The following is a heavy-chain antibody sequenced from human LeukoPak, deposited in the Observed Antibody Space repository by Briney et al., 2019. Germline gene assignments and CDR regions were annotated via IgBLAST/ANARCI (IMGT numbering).Heavy chain of an antibody. Sequence: SVKVSCKASGGTFSSYAISWVRQAPGQGLEWMGRIIPILGIANYAQKFQGRITMTRNTSISTAYMELSSLRSEDTAVYYCARAVAGYSDYWGQGTLVTVSS. CDR1: GGTFSSYA. CDR3: ARAVAGYSDY. J-gene: IGHJ4*02. V-gene: IGHV1-69*04. CDR2: IIPILGIA. D-gene: IGHD6-19*01.